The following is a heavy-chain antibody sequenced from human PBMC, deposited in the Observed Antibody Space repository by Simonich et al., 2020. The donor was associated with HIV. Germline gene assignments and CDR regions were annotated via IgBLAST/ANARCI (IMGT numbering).Heavy chain of an antibody. D-gene: IGHD2-2*01. J-gene: IGHJ4*02. Sequence: QVQLQQWGAGLLKPSETLSLTCAVYGGSFSGYYWGWIRQPPGKGLGWIGEINHSGSTNYNPTLKSRVTISVDTSKNQFSLKLSSVTAADTAVYYCARGFYQRLYYFDYWGQGTLVTVSS. V-gene: IGHV4-34*01. CDR2: INHSGST. CDR3: ARGFYQRLYYFDY. CDR1: GGSFSGYY.